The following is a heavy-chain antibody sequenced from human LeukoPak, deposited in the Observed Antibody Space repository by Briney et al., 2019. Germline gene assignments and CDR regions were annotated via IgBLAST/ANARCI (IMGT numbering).Heavy chain of an antibody. V-gene: IGHV4-4*07. CDR1: GGSINNYY. Sequence: SETLSLTCTVSGGSINNYYWNWIRQPAGKGLEWIGRIYTSGSINYNPSLKSRVTMSVDTSKNQFSLKVSFVTAADTAVYYCARDLGSSPGFDYWGQGTLVTVSS. J-gene: IGHJ4*02. D-gene: IGHD6-6*01. CDR2: IYTSGSI. CDR3: ARDLGSSPGFDY.